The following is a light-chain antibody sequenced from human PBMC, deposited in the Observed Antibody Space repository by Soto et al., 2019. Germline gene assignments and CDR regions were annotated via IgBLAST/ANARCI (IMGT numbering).Light chain of an antibody. V-gene: IGKV4-1*01. CDR3: QQYYNTPLT. CDR2: WAS. J-gene: IGKJ4*01. Sequence: DIVMTQSPDSLAVSLGERATVNCKSSQSVLYSSNSKNYLAWYQQKPGQPPKLLIYWASTRESGVPDRFSGSGSGTEFTLTISSLQAEDVAVYYCQQYYNTPLTFGGGTKVEIK. CDR1: QSVLYSSNSKNY.